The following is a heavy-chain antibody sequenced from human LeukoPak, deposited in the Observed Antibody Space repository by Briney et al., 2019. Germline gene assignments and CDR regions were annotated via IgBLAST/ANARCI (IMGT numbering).Heavy chain of an antibody. CDR1: GGSISNYY. CDR3: ARVIVECGYSGYAYNWFDP. CDR2: IYTSGSS. Sequence: SETLSLTCTVSGGSISNYYWSWIRQPAGKGLEWIGRIYTSGSSNYNPSLKSRVTMSVDTSKNQLSLKLTSVTAADTAVYYCARVIVECGYSGYAYNWFDPWGQGTLVTVSS. J-gene: IGHJ5*02. V-gene: IGHV4-4*07. D-gene: IGHD5-12*01.